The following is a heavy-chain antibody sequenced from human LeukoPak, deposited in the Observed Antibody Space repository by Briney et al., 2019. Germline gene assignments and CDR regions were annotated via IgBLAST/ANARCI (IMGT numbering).Heavy chain of an antibody. V-gene: IGHV4-38-2*01. J-gene: IGHJ4*02. Sequence: SETLSLTCAVSDYLINNGYYWGWIRQPPGKGLEWIGSIYHTGDTYYNPSLKSRVTISASTSRNQFSLRLNSVTAADTAVYYGARQADVPSSIGYFDFWGQGAPVTVSS. CDR2: IYHTGDT. D-gene: IGHD2/OR15-2a*01. CDR1: DYLINNGYY. CDR3: ARQADVPSSIGYFDF.